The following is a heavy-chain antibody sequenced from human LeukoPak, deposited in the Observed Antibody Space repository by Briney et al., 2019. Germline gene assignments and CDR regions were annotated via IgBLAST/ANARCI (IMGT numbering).Heavy chain of an antibody. Sequence: GASVTVSCTASGYTFTSYNINWVRQATGQGLELMGWMHPNSGNTVYAQKLQGRVTMTRNTSISTAYMELSSLRSEDTAVYYCARDYYYDSSGHKSGYFDLWGRGTLVTVSS. CDR3: ARDYYYDSSGHKSGYFDL. V-gene: IGHV1-8*01. D-gene: IGHD3-22*01. CDR2: MHPNSGNT. J-gene: IGHJ2*01. CDR1: GYTFTSYN.